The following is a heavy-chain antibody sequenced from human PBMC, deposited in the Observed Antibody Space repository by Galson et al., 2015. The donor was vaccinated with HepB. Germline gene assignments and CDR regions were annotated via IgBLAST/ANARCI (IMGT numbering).Heavy chain of an antibody. J-gene: IGHJ6*02. D-gene: IGHD4-17*01. CDR2: INAGNGNT. V-gene: IGHV1-3*01. CDR3: ARAYGDLPYYYGMDV. Sequence: SGYTFTSYAMHWVRQAPGQRLEWMGWINAGNGNTKYSQKFQGRVTITRDTSASTAYMELSSLRSEDTAVYYCARAYGDLPYYYGMDVWGQGTTVTVSS. CDR1: GYTFTSYA.